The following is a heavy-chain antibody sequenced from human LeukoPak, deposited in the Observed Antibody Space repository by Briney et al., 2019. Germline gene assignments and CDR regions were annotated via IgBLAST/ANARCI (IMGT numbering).Heavy chain of an antibody. CDR1: GFTFSSDA. Sequence: PGGSLRLSCAASGFTFSSDAMHWVRQAPGKGLEWVAVILYDGSNKYYADSVKGRFTISRDDSKNTLYLQMNSLRVEDTAMYYCVRGTRPYYGVGVWGQGTTVTVSS. CDR2: ILYDGSNK. D-gene: IGHD2-2*01. V-gene: IGHV3-30*04. CDR3: VRGTRPYYGVGV. J-gene: IGHJ6*02.